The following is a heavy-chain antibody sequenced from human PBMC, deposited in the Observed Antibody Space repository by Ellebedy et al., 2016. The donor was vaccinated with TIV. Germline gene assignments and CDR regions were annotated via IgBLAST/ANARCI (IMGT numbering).Heavy chain of an antibody. CDR1: GFTLSGYW. CDR3: ARESVRYFDWDY. Sequence: PGGSLRLSCVASGFTLSGYWMHWVRQVPGKGLVWLARINTDGSSTSYADSGEGRFTISRDHAKKTLYLEMTGLRSDDTAVYYCARESVRYFDWDYWGQGTLVAV. J-gene: IGHJ4*02. V-gene: IGHV3-74*01. CDR2: INTDGSST. D-gene: IGHD3-9*01.